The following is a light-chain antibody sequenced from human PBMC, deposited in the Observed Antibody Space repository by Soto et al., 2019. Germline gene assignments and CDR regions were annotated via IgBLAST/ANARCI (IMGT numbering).Light chain of an antibody. CDR2: GAS. V-gene: IGKV1-9*01. Sequence: QLTQSPSSLSASVGDRVTITCRTSQDVSRYLAWYQQKAGKAPKLLIYGASTLQSGVPSRFSGFGSGTEFTLTISSLQPEDFATYHCQQRQMTPFTFGPGTTVDV. J-gene: IGKJ3*01. CDR1: QDVSRY. CDR3: QQRQMTPFT.